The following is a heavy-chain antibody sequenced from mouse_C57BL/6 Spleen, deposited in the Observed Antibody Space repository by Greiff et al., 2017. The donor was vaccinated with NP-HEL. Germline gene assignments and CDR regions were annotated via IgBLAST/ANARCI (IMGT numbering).Heavy chain of an antibody. J-gene: IGHJ4*01. CDR3: TTSYSGSSYAMDY. CDR1: GFNIKDYY. D-gene: IGHD1-1*01. Sequence: EVQLQQSGAELVRPGASVKLSCTASGFNIKDYYMHWVKQRPEQGLEWIGRIDPEDGDTEYAPKFQGKATMTADTSSNTAYLQLSSLTSEDTAVYYCTTSYSGSSYAMDYWGQGTSVTVSS. V-gene: IGHV14-1*01. CDR2: IDPEDGDT.